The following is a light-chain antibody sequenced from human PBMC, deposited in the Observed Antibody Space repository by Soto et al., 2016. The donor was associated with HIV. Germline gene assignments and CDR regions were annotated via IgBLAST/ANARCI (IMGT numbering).Light chain of an antibody. J-gene: IGLJ3*02. CDR2: DDN. V-gene: IGLV3-21*01. Sequence: SYELTQPPSVSVAPGKTARITCGGNNIASKSVHWYQQKPGQAPVLVVYDDNDRPSGIPERFSGSNSGNTATLTISRVEAGDEADYYCQVWDSSTDRWVFGGGTKPDRP. CDR3: QVWDSSTDRWV. CDR1: NIASKS.